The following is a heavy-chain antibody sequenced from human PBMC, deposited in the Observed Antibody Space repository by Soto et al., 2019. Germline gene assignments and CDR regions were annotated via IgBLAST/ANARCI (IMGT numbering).Heavy chain of an antibody. D-gene: IGHD3-22*01. CDR2: INAGNGNT. J-gene: IGHJ4*02. CDR1: GYTFTSYA. CDR3: ARGDYYDIHDY. Sequence: QVQLVQSGAEVKKPGASVKVSCKASGYTFTSYAMHWVRQAPGQSLEWMGWINAGNGNTKYSQKFQGRVTITRDTSASTVYMELSSLRSEDTSVYSCARGDYYDIHDYWGQGTLVTVSS. V-gene: IGHV1-3*01.